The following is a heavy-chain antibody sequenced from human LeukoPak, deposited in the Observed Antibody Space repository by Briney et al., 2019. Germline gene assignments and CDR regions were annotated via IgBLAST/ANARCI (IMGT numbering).Heavy chain of an antibody. CDR1: GGSISSSNW. CDR2: IYHSGST. CDR3: ARGLGAVAGFDWSDP. Sequence: SETLSLTCAVSGGSISSSNWWSWVRQPPGKGLEWIGEIYHSGSTNYNPSLKSRVTISVDKSKNQFSLKLSSVTAADTAVYYCARGLGAVAGFDWSDPWGQGTLVTVSS. D-gene: IGHD6-19*01. J-gene: IGHJ5*02. V-gene: IGHV4-4*02.